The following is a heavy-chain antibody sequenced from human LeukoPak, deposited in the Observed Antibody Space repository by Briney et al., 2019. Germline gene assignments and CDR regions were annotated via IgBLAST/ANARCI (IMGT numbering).Heavy chain of an antibody. CDR2: ISYSGST. CDR3: ARGVTYYYDSSGYYRPNYFDY. Sequence: SETLSLTCAVYGGSFSGYYWSWIRQPPGKGLEWIGSISYSGSTNYNPSLKSRVTISLDTSKNQFSLKLSSVTAADTAVYYCARGVTYYYDSSGYYRPNYFDYWGQGTLVTVSS. J-gene: IGHJ4*02. V-gene: IGHV4-34*11. CDR1: GGSFSGYY. D-gene: IGHD3-22*01.